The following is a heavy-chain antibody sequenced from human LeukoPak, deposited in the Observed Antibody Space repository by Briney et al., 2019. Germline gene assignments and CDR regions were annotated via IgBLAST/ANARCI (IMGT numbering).Heavy chain of an antibody. Sequence: ASVKVSCKASGYNFISYYMHWVRQAPGQGLEWMGIINPSGSSTSYAQKFQDRVTMTRDTCTSTVYVELSSLKSEDTAVYYCAREDVVLVDAVRYYYGMDVWGQGTTVTVSS. CDR2: INPSGSST. CDR1: GYNFISYY. J-gene: IGHJ6*02. V-gene: IGHV1-46*01. D-gene: IGHD2-8*01. CDR3: AREDVVLVDAVRYYYGMDV.